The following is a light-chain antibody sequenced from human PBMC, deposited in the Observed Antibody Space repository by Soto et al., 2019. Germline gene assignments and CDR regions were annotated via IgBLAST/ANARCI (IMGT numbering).Light chain of an antibody. Sequence: QSVLTQPPSASGSPGQSVTISCTGTSSDVGGYNYVSWYQQHPGKAPKLIIYEVYKRPSGVPDRFSGSKSGNTAALTVSGLQAEDEADYYCSSYVGTNSYVFGTGTKLT. CDR2: EVY. CDR3: SSYVGTNSYV. J-gene: IGLJ1*01. V-gene: IGLV2-8*01. CDR1: SSDVGGYNY.